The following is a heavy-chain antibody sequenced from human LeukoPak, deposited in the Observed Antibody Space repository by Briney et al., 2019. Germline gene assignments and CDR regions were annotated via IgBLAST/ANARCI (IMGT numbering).Heavy chain of an antibody. CDR1: GXSISSSSYY. V-gene: IGHV4-39*01. J-gene: IGHJ4*02. D-gene: IGHD6-19*01. CDR3: ARQRISSGWNWRYFDY. Sequence: SETLSLTCTVSGXSISSSSYYWGWIRQPPGKGLEWIGSIYYSGSTYYNPSLKSRVTISVDTSKNQFSLKLSSVTAADTAVYYCARQRISSGWNWRYFDYWGQGTLVTVSS. CDR2: IYYSGST.